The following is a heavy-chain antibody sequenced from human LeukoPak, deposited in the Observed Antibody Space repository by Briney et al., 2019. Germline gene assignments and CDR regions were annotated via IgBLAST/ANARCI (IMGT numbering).Heavy chain of an antibody. Sequence: PGGPQRLSCAASGFTFSTYWMSWVRQAPGKGLEWVANIKQDGSEKYYVDSVKGRFTISRDNAKNSLYLQMNSLRAEDTAMYYCARDSAGNDYWGQGTLVTVSS. J-gene: IGHJ4*02. CDR2: IKQDGSEK. V-gene: IGHV3-7*01. CDR1: GFTFSTYW. D-gene: IGHD6-13*01. CDR3: ARDSAGNDY.